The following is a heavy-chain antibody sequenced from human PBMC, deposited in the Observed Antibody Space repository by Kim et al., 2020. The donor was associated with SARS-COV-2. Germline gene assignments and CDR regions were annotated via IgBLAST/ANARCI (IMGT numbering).Heavy chain of an antibody. CDR3: ARPFGVGAIEPLDY. Sequence: SQKFQGRVTITRDTSASTAYMELSSLRSEDTAVYYCARPFGVGAIEPLDYWGQGTLVTVSS. J-gene: IGHJ4*02. V-gene: IGHV1-3*01. D-gene: IGHD1-26*01.